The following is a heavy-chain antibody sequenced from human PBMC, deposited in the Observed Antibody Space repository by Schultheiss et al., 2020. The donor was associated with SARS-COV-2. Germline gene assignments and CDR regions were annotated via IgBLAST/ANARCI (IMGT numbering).Heavy chain of an antibody. D-gene: IGHD5-18*01. Sequence: SETLSLTCAVYGGSFSGYYWSWIRQPPGKGLEWIGEINHSGSTNYNPSLKSRVTISVDTSKNQFSLKLSSVTAADTAVYYCARDPTWIQLWYYSTVSYFDYWGQGTLVTVSS. CDR2: INHSGST. V-gene: IGHV4-34*01. CDR1: GGSFSGYY. J-gene: IGHJ4*02. CDR3: ARDPTWIQLWYYSTVSYFDY.